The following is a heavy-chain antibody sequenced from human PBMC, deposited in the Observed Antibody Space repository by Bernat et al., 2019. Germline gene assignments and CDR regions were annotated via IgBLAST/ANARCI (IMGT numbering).Heavy chain of an antibody. CDR3: ARSPGTAVTYFDY. CDR1: GFTFSSYG. J-gene: IGHJ4*02. CDR2: IWYDGSNK. Sequence: QVQLVESGGGVVQPGRSLRLSCAASGFTFSSYGMHWVRQAPGKGLEWVAVIWYDGSNKYYADSVKGRFTISRDNSKNTLYLQMNSLRAEDTAVYYCARSPGTAVTYFDYWGQGTLVTVSS. D-gene: IGHD4-23*01. V-gene: IGHV3-33*01.